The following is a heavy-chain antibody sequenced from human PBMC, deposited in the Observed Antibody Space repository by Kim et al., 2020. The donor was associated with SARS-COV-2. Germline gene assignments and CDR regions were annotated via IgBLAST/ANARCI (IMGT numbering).Heavy chain of an antibody. CDR2: ISWNSGSI. V-gene: IGHV3-9*01. D-gene: IGHD2-2*01. Sequence: GGSLRLSCAASGFTFDDYAMHWVRQAPGKGLEWVSGISWNSGSIGYADSVKGRFTISRDNAKNSLYLQMNSLRAEDTALYYCAKLPVPAAPGGYYYGMDVWGQGTTVTVSS. CDR1: GFTFDDYA. J-gene: IGHJ6*02. CDR3: AKLPVPAAPGGYYYGMDV.